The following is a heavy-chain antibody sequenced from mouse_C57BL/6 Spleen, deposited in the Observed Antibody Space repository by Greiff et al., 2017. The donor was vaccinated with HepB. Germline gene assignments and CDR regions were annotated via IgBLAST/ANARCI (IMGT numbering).Heavy chain of an antibody. V-gene: IGHV2-2*01. CDR1: GFSLTSYG. CDR3: ARTNGYYDYYAMDY. CDR2: IWSGGST. D-gene: IGHD2-3*01. Sequence: QVQLKQSGPGLVQPSQSLSITCTVSGFSLTSYGVHWVRQSPGKGLEWLGVIWSGGSTADNAAFISRLSISKDNSKSQVFFKMNSLQADDTAIYYCARTNGYYDYYAMDYWGQGTSVTVSS. J-gene: IGHJ4*01.